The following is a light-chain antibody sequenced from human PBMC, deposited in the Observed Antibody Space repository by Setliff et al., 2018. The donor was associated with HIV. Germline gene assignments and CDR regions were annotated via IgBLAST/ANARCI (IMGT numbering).Light chain of an antibody. CDR3: CSYAGSNTLQV. CDR2: DVS. Sequence: QSVLTQPRSVSGSPGQSVTISCTGTSSDVGGYNYVSWYQQHPGKAPKLMIYDVSKRLSGVPDRFSGSKSGNTASLTISGLQAEDEADYHCCSYAGSNTLQVFGGGTKGTVL. V-gene: IGLV2-11*01. CDR1: SSDVGGYNY. J-gene: IGLJ3*02.